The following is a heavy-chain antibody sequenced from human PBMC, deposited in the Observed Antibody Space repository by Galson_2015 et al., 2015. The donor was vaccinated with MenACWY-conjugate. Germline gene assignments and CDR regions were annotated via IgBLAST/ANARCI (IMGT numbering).Heavy chain of an antibody. J-gene: IGHJ4*02. V-gene: IGHV3-7*05. CDR3: ARYVVALDY. D-gene: IGHD2-15*01. Sequence: SLRLSCAASGFTFSDFWMSWVRLVPGQGLEWVAHIMKDGSGKYYVDSVKGRFTISRDNAKNSLNLHMNSLRAKDTAVYFCARYVVALDYWGQGTPVTVSS. CDR2: IMKDGSGK. CDR1: GFTFSDFW.